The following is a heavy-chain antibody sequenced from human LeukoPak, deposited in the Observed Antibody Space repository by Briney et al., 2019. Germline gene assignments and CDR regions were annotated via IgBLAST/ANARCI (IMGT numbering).Heavy chain of an antibody. CDR1: GFTFSSYW. Sequence: PGGSLRLSCAASGFTFSSYWMSWVRQAPGKGLEWVANIKQDGSEKYYVDSVKDRFTISRDNAKNSLYLQMNSLRAEDTAVYYCARENSGPYFDYWGQGTLVTVSS. V-gene: IGHV3-7*01. CDR3: ARENSGPYFDY. CDR2: IKQDGSEK. D-gene: IGHD1-26*01. J-gene: IGHJ4*02.